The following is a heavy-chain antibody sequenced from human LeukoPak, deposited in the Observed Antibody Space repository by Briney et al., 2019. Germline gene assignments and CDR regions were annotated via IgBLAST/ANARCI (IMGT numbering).Heavy chain of an antibody. CDR3: ARDPYYYGSGSVNWFDP. Sequence: PGGSLRLSCAASRFTFSNYAMHWVRQAPGKGLEWIAVISYDGSNKYYADSVKGRFTISRDNSKNTLYLQMNSLRPEDTAVYYCARDPYYYGSGSVNWFDPWGQGTLVTVSS. CDR2: ISYDGSNK. D-gene: IGHD3-10*01. J-gene: IGHJ5*02. V-gene: IGHV3-30-3*01. CDR1: RFTFSNYA.